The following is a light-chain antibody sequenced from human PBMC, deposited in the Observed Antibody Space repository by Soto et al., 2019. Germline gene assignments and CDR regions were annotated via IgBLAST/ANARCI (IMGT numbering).Light chain of an antibody. Sequence: DIVMTQSPDSLAVSLGERATINCKSSQSVLYSSNNKNYLAWYQQKPGQPPKLLIYWASTRDSGVPDRFSGSGSVTDFTLTISSLHAEDVAVYYCQQYYSTLFTFGPGTKVDIK. CDR1: QSVLYSSNNKNY. CDR3: QQYYSTLFT. CDR2: WAS. V-gene: IGKV4-1*01. J-gene: IGKJ3*01.